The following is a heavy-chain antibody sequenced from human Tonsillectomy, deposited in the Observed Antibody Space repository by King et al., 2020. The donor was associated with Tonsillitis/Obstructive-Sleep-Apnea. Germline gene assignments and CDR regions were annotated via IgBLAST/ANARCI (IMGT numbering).Heavy chain of an antibody. CDR3: ARVDCSSTSCRDF. V-gene: IGHV3-66*01. CDR1: GLPVSSNY. J-gene: IGHJ4*02. Sequence: VQLVESGGGLVQPGGSLRLSCAASGLPVSSNYMTWVRQAPGKGLEWFSFIYSGGSTYYADSVKGRFTISRDNSKNTLYLQMNSLRAEDTAVYYCARVDCSSTSCRDFWGQGTLVTVSS. CDR2: IYSGGST. D-gene: IGHD2-2*01.